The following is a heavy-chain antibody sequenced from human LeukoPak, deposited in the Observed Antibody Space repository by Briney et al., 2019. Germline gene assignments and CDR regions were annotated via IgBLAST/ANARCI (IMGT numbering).Heavy chain of an antibody. CDR3: ARENDYGVNAHHFDY. Sequence: PSETLSLTCTVSGGSISSSSYYWCWIRQPPGKGLEWIGSIYYSGSTNYNPSLKSRVTISVDTSKNQFSLKLTSVTAADTAVYYCARENDYGVNAHHFDYWGQGTLVTVSS. D-gene: IGHD4-23*01. V-gene: IGHV4-39*07. J-gene: IGHJ4*02. CDR1: GGSISSSSYY. CDR2: IYYSGST.